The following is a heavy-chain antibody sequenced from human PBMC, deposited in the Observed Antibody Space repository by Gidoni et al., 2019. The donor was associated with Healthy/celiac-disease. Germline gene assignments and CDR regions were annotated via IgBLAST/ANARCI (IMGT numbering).Heavy chain of an antibody. D-gene: IGHD6-19*01. CDR3: AGAFGIAVAGTIDY. CDR1: GGTFSRYA. Sequence: QVQLVQSGAEVKKPGSSVKVSCKASGGTFSRYAISWVRQAPGQGLEWMGGIIPIFGTANDAQKFQGRVTITADKSTSTAYMELSSLRSEDTAVYYCAGAFGIAVAGTIDYWGQGTLVTVSS. CDR2: IIPIFGTA. J-gene: IGHJ4*02. V-gene: IGHV1-69*06.